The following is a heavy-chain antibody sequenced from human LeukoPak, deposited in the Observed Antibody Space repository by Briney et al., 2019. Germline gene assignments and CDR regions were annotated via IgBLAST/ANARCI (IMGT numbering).Heavy chain of an antibody. Sequence: GGSLRLSCAASGFTFSTYAMNWVRQAPAKGLEWVSTIGGGGPTTDYADSVKDRFTISRDNAKNSLYLQMNSLRAEDTAVYYCAREAGGIAAAGNWFDPWGQGTLVTVSS. CDR2: IGGGGPTT. D-gene: IGHD6-13*01. CDR1: GFTFSTYA. J-gene: IGHJ5*02. V-gene: IGHV3-23*01. CDR3: AREAGGIAAAGNWFDP.